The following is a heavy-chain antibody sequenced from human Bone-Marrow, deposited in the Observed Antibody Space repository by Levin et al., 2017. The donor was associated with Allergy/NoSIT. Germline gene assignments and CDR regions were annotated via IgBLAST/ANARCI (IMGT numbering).Heavy chain of an antibody. CDR2: ISYDGSNK. J-gene: IGHJ6*02. CDR3: AKRFVGIAAREYKADYYYYYGMDV. Sequence: GESLKISCAASGFTFSSYGMHWVRQAPGKGLEWVAVISYDGSNKYYADSVKGRFTISRDNSKNTLYLQMNSLRAEDTAVYYCAKRFVGIAAREYKADYYYYYGMDVWGQGTTVTVSS. D-gene: IGHD6-6*01. V-gene: IGHV3-30*18. CDR1: GFTFSSYG.